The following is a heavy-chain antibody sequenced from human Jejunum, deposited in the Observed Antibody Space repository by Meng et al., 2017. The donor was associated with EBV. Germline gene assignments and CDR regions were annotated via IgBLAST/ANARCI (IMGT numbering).Heavy chain of an antibody. J-gene: IGHJ4*02. CDR3: TRAGSYRHDY. Sequence: GQLLGSGVGLVLPWRALILSFATSGFTSSDYWMHWVRQAPGKGLVWVSRINTDGSTTNYADSVKGRFTISRDNAENTLFLQMNSLKAEDTAVYYCTRAGSYRHDYWGQGTLVTVSS. CDR2: INTDGSTT. V-gene: IGHV3-74*01. CDR1: GFTSSDYW. D-gene: IGHD6-25*01.